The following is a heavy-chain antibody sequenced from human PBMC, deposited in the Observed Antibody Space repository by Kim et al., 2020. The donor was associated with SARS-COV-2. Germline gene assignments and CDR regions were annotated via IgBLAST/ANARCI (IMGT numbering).Heavy chain of an antibody. J-gene: IGHJ4*02. V-gene: IGHV3-23*01. Sequence: YDADSVKCRFTISRDNSKNALYRQMNSLRAEDTAVYYCAKDPKYGDVDDWGRGTLVTDSS. CDR3: AKDPKYGDVDD. D-gene: IGHD4-17*01.